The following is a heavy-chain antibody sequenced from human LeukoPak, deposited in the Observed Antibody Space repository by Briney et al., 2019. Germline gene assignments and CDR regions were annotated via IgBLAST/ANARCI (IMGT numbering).Heavy chain of an antibody. V-gene: IGHV3-30*02. D-gene: IGHD1-26*01. CDR1: GFTFSNYG. CDR3: ARDSGTGRRWPPTSFDY. J-gene: IGHJ4*02. CDR2: ISFDGSQK. Sequence: GGSLRLSCAASGFTFSNYGMHWVRQAPGKGLEWVALISFDGSQKYYADSVKGRFTISRDNSESTVYLQMNSLRVEDAAVYYCARDSGTGRRWPPTSFDYWGQGTLVTVSS.